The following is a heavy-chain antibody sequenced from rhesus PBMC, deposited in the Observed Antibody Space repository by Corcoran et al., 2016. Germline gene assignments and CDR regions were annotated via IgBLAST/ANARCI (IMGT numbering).Heavy chain of an antibody. CDR1: GFLLRTSGMG. V-gene: IGHV2S1*01. CDR2: IYWVDDK. J-gene: IGHJ4*01. CDR3: VRVTVGTGFDY. D-gene: IGHD5-24*01. Sequence: QVTLKESGPALVKPTQTLTLTCTFSGFLLRTSGMGVGWIRQPPGKALEWLASIYWVDDKYYSTSLKTSLTVSKDTSKNQVVLTMTNMDPVDTATYYCVRVTVGTGFDYWGQGVLVTVSS.